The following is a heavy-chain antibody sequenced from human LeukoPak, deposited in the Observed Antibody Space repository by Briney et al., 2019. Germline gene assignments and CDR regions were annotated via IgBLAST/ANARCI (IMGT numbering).Heavy chain of an antibody. CDR2: IWYDGSNK. CDR3: ARGAKRGYSYGYLGY. J-gene: IGHJ4*02. CDR1: GFTFSSYA. D-gene: IGHD5-18*01. V-gene: IGHV3-33*08. Sequence: GGSLRLSCAASGFTFSSYAMHWVRQAPGKGLEWVAVIWYDGSNKYYADSVKGRFTISRDNSKNTLYLQMNSLRAEDTAVYYCARGAKRGYSYGYLGYWGQGTLVTVSS.